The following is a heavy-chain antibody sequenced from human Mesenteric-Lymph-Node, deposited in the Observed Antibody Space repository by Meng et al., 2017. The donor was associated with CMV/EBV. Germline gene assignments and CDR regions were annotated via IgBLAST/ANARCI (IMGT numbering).Heavy chain of an antibody. D-gene: IGHD3-3*01. CDR1: GGSIRSSYY. Sequence: SETLSLTCTVSGGSIRSSYYWGWIRQPPGKGLEWIGGISYSGNTNYNPSLKSRVTISVDTSKNQFSLKMSSVTAVDTGVYYCARLEWSHLNYYGMDVWGQGTTVTVSS. CDR2: ISYSGNT. V-gene: IGHV4-39*01. CDR3: ARLEWSHLNYYGMDV. J-gene: IGHJ6*02.